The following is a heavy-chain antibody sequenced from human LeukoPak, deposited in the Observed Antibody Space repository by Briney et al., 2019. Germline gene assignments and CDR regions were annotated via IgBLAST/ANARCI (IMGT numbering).Heavy chain of an antibody. Sequence: GGSLRLSCAASGFTVISNYMSWVRQAPGKGLEWVSLIYSDGSTYYADSVTGRFTSSRDNSKNTLYLLMNSLRAEDTAIYFCARCFGVPSAGNFDFWGRGTLVTVSS. CDR2: IYSDGST. CDR3: ARCFGVPSAGNFDF. V-gene: IGHV3-53*01. CDR1: GFTVISNY. D-gene: IGHD6-13*01. J-gene: IGHJ4*02.